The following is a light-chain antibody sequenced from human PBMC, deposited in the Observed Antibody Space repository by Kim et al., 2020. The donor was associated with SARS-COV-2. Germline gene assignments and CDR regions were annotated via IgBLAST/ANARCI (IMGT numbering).Light chain of an antibody. CDR2: WAS. Sequence: DFVMTQSPDSLAVSLGERATINCRSSQSLLYASNNKNYLAWYQQKPGQPPKLLIYWASTRDSGVPDRFSGGGSGTDFTLTINSLQAEDVAVYFCQQHYSTPLTFGGGTKVDIK. CDR1: QSLLYASNNKNY. V-gene: IGKV4-1*01. CDR3: QQHYSTPLT. J-gene: IGKJ4*01.